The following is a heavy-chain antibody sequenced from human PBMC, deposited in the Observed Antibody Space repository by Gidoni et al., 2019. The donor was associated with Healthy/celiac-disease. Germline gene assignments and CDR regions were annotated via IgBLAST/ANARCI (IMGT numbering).Heavy chain of an antibody. J-gene: IGHJ2*01. CDR2: INHSGST. CDR1: GGSVSGYY. CDR3: ARGLLRIGRRGPYFDL. D-gene: IGHD2-15*01. Sequence: QVQLQQWGAGLLKPSETLSLTCAVYGGSVSGYYWSWIRQPPGKGLEWIGEINHSGSTNYNPSLKSRVTISVDTSKNQFSLKLSSVTAADTAVYYCARGLLRIGRRGPYFDLWGRGTLVTVSS. V-gene: IGHV4-34*01.